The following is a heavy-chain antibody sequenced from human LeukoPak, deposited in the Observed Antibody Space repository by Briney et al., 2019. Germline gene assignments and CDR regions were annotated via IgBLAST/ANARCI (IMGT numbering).Heavy chain of an antibody. Sequence: GGSLRLSCAASGFTFSTYDMNWVRQAPGKGLEWVSSISSSSTYIYYADSVKGRFTISRDNAKNSLYLQMSGPRADDTAVYYCARWKTATTSDYWGQGTLVTVSS. D-gene: IGHD1-7*01. CDR1: GFTFSTYD. V-gene: IGHV3-21*01. CDR2: ISSSSTYI. CDR3: ARWKTATTSDY. J-gene: IGHJ4*02.